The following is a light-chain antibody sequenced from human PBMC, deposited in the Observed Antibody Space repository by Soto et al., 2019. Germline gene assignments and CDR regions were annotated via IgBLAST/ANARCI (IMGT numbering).Light chain of an antibody. V-gene: IGKV3-15*01. J-gene: IGKJ3*01. CDR3: LQYDNRPT. Sequence: EIVLTQSPATLSVSPGETATLSCRASQSVSANLAWDQLKPGQAPRLLIYGATTSAAGFPGKFSGSGSGTEFTLTVTGLQSEGSAVYYFLQYDNRPTFDPGTKVDIK. CDR1: QSVSAN. CDR2: GAT.